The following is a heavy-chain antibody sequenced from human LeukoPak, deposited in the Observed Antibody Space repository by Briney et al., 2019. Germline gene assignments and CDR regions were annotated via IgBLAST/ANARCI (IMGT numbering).Heavy chain of an antibody. V-gene: IGHV4-59*01. CDR2: IYYSGST. CDR3: ARRVVITADAFDI. D-gene: IGHD3-22*01. CDR1: GGSISSYY. Sequence: PSETLSLTCTVSGGSISSYYWGWIRQPPGKGLEWIGYIYYSGSTNYNPSLKSRVTISVDTSKNQFSLKLSSVTAADTAVYYCARRVVITADAFDIWGQGTMVTVSS. J-gene: IGHJ3*02.